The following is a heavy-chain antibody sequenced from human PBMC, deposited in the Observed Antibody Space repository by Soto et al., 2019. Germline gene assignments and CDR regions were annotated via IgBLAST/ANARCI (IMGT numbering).Heavy chain of an antibody. V-gene: IGHV3-48*01. Sequence: GGSLKLSCSASGFTFSSHSMNGVRQAPGKGLEWISYISRSATIYYADSVKGRFTISRDNAKNSLYLQMNSLRVEDTAVYYCASSDVSVFDFCGQRTLVTVSS. CDR1: GFTFSSHS. CDR3: ASSDVSVFDF. CDR2: ISRSATI. D-gene: IGHD3-10*01. J-gene: IGHJ4*02.